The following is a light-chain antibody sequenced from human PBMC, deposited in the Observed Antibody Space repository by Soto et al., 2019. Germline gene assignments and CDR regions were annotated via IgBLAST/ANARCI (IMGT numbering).Light chain of an antibody. V-gene: IGKV3-15*01. CDR3: QQRSNWPIT. CDR2: GAS. CDR1: QSVSSN. J-gene: IGKJ5*01. Sequence: ILMTQSPATLSVYPGERATLSCRASQSVSSNLAWYQQKPGQAPRLLIYGASTRATGIPARFSGSGSGTDFTLTISSLEPEDFAVYYCQQRSNWPITFGQGTRLEIK.